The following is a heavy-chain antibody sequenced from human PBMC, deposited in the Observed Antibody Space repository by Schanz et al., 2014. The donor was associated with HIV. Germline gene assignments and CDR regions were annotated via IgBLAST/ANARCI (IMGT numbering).Heavy chain of an antibody. Sequence: VQLVESGGGLVQPGRSLRLSCAASGFSFSSYAMSWVRQAPGKGLEWVSTISGSGGSTYYADSVKGRFTISRDNSKNTLYLQMNSLRAEDTAVFYCATDFSSSWCFDNWGQGTLVTVSS. CDR3: ATDFSSSWCFDN. CDR2: ISGSGGST. V-gene: IGHV3-23*04. D-gene: IGHD6-13*01. J-gene: IGHJ4*02. CDR1: GFSFSSYA.